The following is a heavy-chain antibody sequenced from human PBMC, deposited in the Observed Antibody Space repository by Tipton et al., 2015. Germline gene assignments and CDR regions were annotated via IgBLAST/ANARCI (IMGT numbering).Heavy chain of an antibody. Sequence: TLSLTCTVSRGSISSSSYYWGWIRQPPGKGLEWIGSIYYSGSTYYNPSLKSRVTISVDTSKNQFSLKPRSVTAADTAVYYCARQGPHYYDTSRTFDYWGQGTLVTVSS. CDR2: IYYSGST. V-gene: IGHV4-39*01. CDR1: RGSISSSSYY. J-gene: IGHJ4*02. CDR3: ARQGPHYYDTSRTFDY. D-gene: IGHD3-22*01.